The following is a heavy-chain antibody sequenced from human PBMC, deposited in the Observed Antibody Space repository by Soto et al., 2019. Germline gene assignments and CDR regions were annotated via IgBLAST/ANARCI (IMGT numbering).Heavy chain of an antibody. CDR2: IYYSGST. J-gene: IGHJ6*02. V-gene: IGHV4-39*01. Sequence: SETLSLTCTVSGGSISSSSYYLGWIRQPPGKGLEWIGSIYYSGSTYYNPSLKSRVTISVDTSKNQFSLKLSSVTAADTAVYYCARRVAVGYYYYGMDVWGQGTTVTVS. D-gene: IGHD6-19*01. CDR1: GGSISSSSYY. CDR3: ARRVAVGYYYYGMDV.